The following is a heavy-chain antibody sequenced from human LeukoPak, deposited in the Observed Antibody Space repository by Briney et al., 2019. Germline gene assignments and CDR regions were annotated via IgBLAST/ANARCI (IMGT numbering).Heavy chain of an antibody. Sequence: PGGSLRLSCAASGFTFSSYAMSWVRQAPGKGLEWVSAISGSGGSTYYADPVKGRFTISRDNSKNTLYLQMNSLRAGDTAIYHCAKIGVIGNWYYDVWGRGTLVTVSS. CDR2: ISGSGGST. CDR1: GFTFSSYA. J-gene: IGHJ2*01. CDR3: AKIGVIGNWYYDV. V-gene: IGHV3-23*01. D-gene: IGHD3-10*01.